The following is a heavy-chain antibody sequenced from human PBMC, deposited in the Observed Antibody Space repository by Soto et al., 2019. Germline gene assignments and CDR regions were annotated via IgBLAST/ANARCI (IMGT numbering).Heavy chain of an antibody. CDR3: AVFRSSWFGDGRLDS. V-gene: IGHV5-51*01. J-gene: IGHJ4*02. CDR1: GYSFNNYW. Sequence: GESLKISCKGSGYSFNNYWIAWVRQMPGKGLEWMGIIFPGDSDTVYSPSFQGQVTISADKSTSKAYLQWNSLEASDTAIYYCAVFRSSWFGDGRLDSWGPGTLVTVSS. CDR2: IFPGDSDT. D-gene: IGHD6-13*01.